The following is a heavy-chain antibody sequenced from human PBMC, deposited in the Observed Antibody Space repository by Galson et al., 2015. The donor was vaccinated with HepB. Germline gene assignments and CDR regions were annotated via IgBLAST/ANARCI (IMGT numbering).Heavy chain of an antibody. CDR2: IYYSGST. D-gene: IGHD3-16*01. Sequence: VSGGSISSGDYYWSWIRQPPGKGLEWIGYIYYSGSTYYNPSLKSRVTISVDTSKNQFSLKLSSVTAADTAVYYCARNQAMWGESGWFDPWGQGTLVTVSS. CDR3: ARNQAMWGESGWFDP. V-gene: IGHV4-30-4*01. J-gene: IGHJ5*02. CDR1: GGSISSGDYY.